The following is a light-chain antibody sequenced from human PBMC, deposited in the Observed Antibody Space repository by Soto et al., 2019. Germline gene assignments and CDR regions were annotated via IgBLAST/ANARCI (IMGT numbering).Light chain of an antibody. J-gene: IGLJ1*01. CDR2: EDN. V-gene: IGLV6-57*04. Sequence: NFMLTQPHSVSESPGKTVTISCTRSSGSIASNYVQWYQQRPGSAPTTVIYEDNQRPSGVPDRFSGSIDSSSNSASLTISRLKTDDQADPYRQSYAYRNHYVFGTGTKVTV. CDR3: QSYAYRNHYV. CDR1: SGSIASNY.